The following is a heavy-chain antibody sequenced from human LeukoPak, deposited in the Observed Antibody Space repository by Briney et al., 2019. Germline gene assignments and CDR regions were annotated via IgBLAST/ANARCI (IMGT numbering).Heavy chain of an antibody. CDR1: GGSINRSSYY. V-gene: IGHV4-39*01. Sequence: TSETLSLTCTVSGGSINRSSYYWGWIRQPPGKGLEWIGSIYYSGSTYYNSSLKSRVTISVDTSKNQFSLRLSSVTAADTAVYYCARRLQNSYDFDYWGQGTLVTVSS. J-gene: IGHJ4*02. CDR3: ARRLQNSYDFDY. CDR2: IYYSGST. D-gene: IGHD5-18*01.